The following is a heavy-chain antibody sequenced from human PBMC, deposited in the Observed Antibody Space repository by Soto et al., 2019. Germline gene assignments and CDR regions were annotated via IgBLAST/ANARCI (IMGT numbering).Heavy chain of an antibody. CDR3: ARRGYSIRYYGMDV. D-gene: IGHD6-13*01. V-gene: IGHV5-10-1*01. Sequence: GESLKISCKGSGYSFTSYWISWVRQMPGKGLEWKGRIDPSDSYTNYSPSFQGHVTISADKSISTAYLQWSSLKASDTAMYYCARRGYSIRYYGMDVWGQGTTVTVSS. CDR1: GYSFTSYW. J-gene: IGHJ6*02. CDR2: IDPSDSYT.